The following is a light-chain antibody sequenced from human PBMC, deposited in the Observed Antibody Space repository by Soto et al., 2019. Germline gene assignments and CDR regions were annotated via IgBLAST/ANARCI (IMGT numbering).Light chain of an antibody. CDR2: GAS. CDR3: QQYNNWPPYT. J-gene: IGKJ2*01. Sequence: EIVMTQSPATLSVSPGERATLSCRASQSVSSNLAWYQQKPGQAPRLIIYGASTRATGIPARCSGSGSGTEFTLTISSLQSEDFAVYYCQQYNNWPPYTLGQGTKLEIK. CDR1: QSVSSN. V-gene: IGKV3-15*01.